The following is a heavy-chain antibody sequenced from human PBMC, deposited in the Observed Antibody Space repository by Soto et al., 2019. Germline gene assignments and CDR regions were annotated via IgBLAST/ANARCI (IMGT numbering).Heavy chain of an antibody. J-gene: IGHJ6*02. V-gene: IGHV3-74*01. CDR1: GFTFSSYW. Sequence: GSLRLSCAASGFTFSSYWMHWVRQAPGKGLVWVSRINSDGSSTSYADSVKGRFTISRDNAKNTLYLQMNSLRAEDTAVYYCARVNSGSVAYYYYGMDVWGQGTTVTVS. CDR2: INSDGSST. CDR3: ARVNSGSVAYYYYGMDV. D-gene: IGHD1-26*01.